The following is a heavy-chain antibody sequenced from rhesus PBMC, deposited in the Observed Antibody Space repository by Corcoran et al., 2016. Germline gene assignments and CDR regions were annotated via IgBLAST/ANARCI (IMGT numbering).Heavy chain of an antibody. Sequence: QVQLQESGPGLVKPSETLSLTCAVSGNSISGGNDWGWIRQPPGKGLEWIGYMHGSSGSTKYNPSLKNRVTISKDTSKNQFSLRLSSVTAADTAVYYCASRGYNGDNTYFDYWGQGVLVTVSS. D-gene: IGHD3-9*01. J-gene: IGHJ4*01. CDR3: ASRGYNGDNTYFDY. V-gene: IGHV4-76*01. CDR1: GNSISGGND. CDR2: MHGSSGST.